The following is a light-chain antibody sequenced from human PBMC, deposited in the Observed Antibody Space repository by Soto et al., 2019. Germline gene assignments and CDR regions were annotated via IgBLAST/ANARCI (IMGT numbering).Light chain of an antibody. J-gene: IGKJ5*01. CDR2: SAS. V-gene: IGKV1-27*01. CDR3: QKYNSALT. CDR1: QGISSY. Sequence: IRMTHSPSSLSSSTGDRVAITCRASQGISSYLAWYQQKPGKVPKLLIYSASTLQSGVPSRFSGSGSGTDFTLTISSLQPEDVATYFCQKYNSALTFGQGTRLEIK.